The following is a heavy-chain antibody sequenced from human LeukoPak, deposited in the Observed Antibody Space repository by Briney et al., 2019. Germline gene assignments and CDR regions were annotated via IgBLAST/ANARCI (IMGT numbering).Heavy chain of an antibody. D-gene: IGHD5-18*01. J-gene: IGHJ4*02. CDR2: ISGSGGST. V-gene: IGHV3-23*01. Sequence: PGGSLRLSCAASGFTFSSYGMSWVRQAPGKGLEWVSAISGSGGSTYYADSVKGRFTISRDNSKNTLYLQMNSLRAEDTAVYYCAKEGRGYSYPPLMDWGQGTLVTVSS. CDR1: GFTFSSYG. CDR3: AKEGRGYSYPPLMD.